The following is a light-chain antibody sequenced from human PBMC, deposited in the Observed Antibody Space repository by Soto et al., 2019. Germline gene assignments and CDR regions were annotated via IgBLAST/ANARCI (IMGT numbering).Light chain of an antibody. CDR3: AAWDDSLRGSWV. V-gene: IGLV1-47*01. CDR2: RNN. Sequence: QSVLTQPPSASGTPGQRVTISCSGSSSNIGSNSVYWYQQLPGTAPKLLIYRNNHRPSGVPDRFSGSKSGTSASLAISGLRSEDEDDDYCAAWDDSLRGSWVFGGGTKLTVL. J-gene: IGLJ3*02. CDR1: SSNIGSNS.